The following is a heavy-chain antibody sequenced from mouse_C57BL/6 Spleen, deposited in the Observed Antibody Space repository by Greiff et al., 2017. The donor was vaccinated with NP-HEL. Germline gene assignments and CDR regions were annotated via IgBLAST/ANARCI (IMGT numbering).Heavy chain of an antibody. V-gene: IGHV1-80*01. CDR1: GYAFSSYW. CDR3: VPIYYDYDGFAY. Sequence: VKLMESGAELVKPGASVKISCKASGYAFSSYWMNWVKQRPGKGLEWIGQIYPGDGDTNYNGKFKGKATLTADKSSSTAYMQLSSLTSEDSAVYFCVPIYYDYDGFAYWGQGTLVTVSA. CDR2: IYPGDGDT. D-gene: IGHD2-4*01. J-gene: IGHJ3*01.